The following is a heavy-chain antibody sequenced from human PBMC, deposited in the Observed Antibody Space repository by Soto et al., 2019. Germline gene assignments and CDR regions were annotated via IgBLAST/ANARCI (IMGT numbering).Heavy chain of an antibody. D-gene: IGHD5-12*01. V-gene: IGHV3-21*01. CDR3: ARDHFRDIVATLDY. Sequence: EVQLVESGGGLVKPGGSLRLSCAASGFTFSSYSMNWVRQAPGKGLEWVSSISSSSSYIYYADPVKGRFTISRDNAKNSLYLQMNSLRAEDTAVYYCARDHFRDIVATLDYWGQGTLVTVSS. J-gene: IGHJ4*02. CDR2: ISSSSSYI. CDR1: GFTFSSYS.